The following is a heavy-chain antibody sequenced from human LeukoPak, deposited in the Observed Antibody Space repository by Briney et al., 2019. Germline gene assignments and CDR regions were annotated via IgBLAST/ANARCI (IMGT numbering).Heavy chain of an antibody. CDR3: ARDALRPDY. Sequence: PGGSLRLSCAASGFTFSSYSMNWVRQAPGKGLEWVSYISNTATIIYYADSVKGRFTISRDNAKNSLHLQMNSLRAEDTAMYYCARDALRPDYWGQGTLVTVSS. J-gene: IGHJ4*02. CDR1: GFTFSSYS. CDR2: ISNTATII. V-gene: IGHV3-48*01.